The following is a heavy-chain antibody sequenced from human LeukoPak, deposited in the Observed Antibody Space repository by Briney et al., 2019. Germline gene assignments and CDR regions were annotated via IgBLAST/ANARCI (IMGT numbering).Heavy chain of an antibody. CDR1: GYTFTSYY. CDR2: INPSGGST. D-gene: IGHD2-2*02. V-gene: IGHV1-46*01. J-gene: IGHJ3*02. CDR3: AREGGGQLLYGDAFDI. Sequence: ASVKVSCKASGYTFTSYYMHWVRQAPGQGLEWMGIINPSGGSTSYAQKFQGRVTMTRDTSTSTVYMELSSLRSEDTAVYYCAREGGGQLLYGDAFDIWGQGTLVTVSS.